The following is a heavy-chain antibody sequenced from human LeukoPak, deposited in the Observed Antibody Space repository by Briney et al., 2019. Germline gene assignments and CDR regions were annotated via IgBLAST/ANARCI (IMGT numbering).Heavy chain of an antibody. CDR3: ARDGDLRLAMKFDY. V-gene: IGHV1-2*02. Sequence: ASVKVSCKASGYTFTGYYMHWVRQAPGQGLEWMGWINPNSGGTNYVQKFQGRVTMSRDTSISTAYMELSRLRSDDTAVYYCARDGDLRLAMKFDYWGQGTLVTVSS. CDR1: GYTFTGYY. J-gene: IGHJ4*02. CDR2: INPNSGGT. D-gene: IGHD6-19*01.